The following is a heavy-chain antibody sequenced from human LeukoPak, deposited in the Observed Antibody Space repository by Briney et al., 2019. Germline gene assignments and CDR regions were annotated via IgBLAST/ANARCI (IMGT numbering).Heavy chain of an antibody. D-gene: IGHD6-19*01. Sequence: PGESLSLSCETSGFIFSNYAMHWVRQAPGKGLEWVAIIWYDGQNKYYAESVKGRFTISRDNSKNTLYLQMNSLSDDDTAVYYCAREWGRIAVAGGPGYWGQGTLVTVSS. V-gene: IGHV3-33*01. CDR2: IWYDGQNK. CDR3: AREWGRIAVAGGPGY. J-gene: IGHJ4*02. CDR1: GFIFSNYA.